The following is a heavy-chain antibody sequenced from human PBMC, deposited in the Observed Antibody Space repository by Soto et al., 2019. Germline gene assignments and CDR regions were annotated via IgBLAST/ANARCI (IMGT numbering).Heavy chain of an antibody. CDR2: ISYTGANT. V-gene: IGHV3-30*18. CDR1: GFTFGRYA. D-gene: IGHD3-22*01. Sequence: GGSLRLSCVASGFTFGRYAMHWVRQPPGRGLEWVAVISYTGANTYYVGSVRGRFTISRDNSKNTLYLQMNSLRAEDTAMYYCAKHMDDSGYFYVEGADHWGQGTLVTVYS. CDR3: AKHMDDSGYFYVEGADH. J-gene: IGHJ4*02.